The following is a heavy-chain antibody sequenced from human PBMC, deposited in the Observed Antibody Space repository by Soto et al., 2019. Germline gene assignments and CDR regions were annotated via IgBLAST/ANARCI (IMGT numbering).Heavy chain of an antibody. D-gene: IGHD3-10*01. J-gene: IGHJ4*02. CDR2: INTDGSST. V-gene: IGHV3-74*01. CDR1: GFTFSSFW. Sequence: EVQLVESGGGLVQPGGSLRLSCAVSGFTFSSFWMHWVRHAPGEGLVWVSRINTDGSSTSYADSVKGRFTISRDNAKNTLYLQMNSLRVEDTAMYDCAKRGVDPVGVSYWGQGTLVTVSS. CDR3: AKRGVDPVGVSY.